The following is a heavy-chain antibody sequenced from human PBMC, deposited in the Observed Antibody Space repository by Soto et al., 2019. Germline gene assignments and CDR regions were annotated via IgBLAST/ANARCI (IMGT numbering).Heavy chain of an antibody. CDR3: ARGTTVTFFFDY. D-gene: IGHD4-17*01. CDR1: GGTFSSYA. J-gene: IGHJ4*02. CDR2: IIPIFGTA. Sequence: ASVKVSCKASGGTFSSYAISWVRQAPGQGLEWMGGIIPIFGTANYAQKFQGRVTITADESTSTAYMELSSLRSEDTAVYYCARGTTVTFFFDYWGQGTLVTVSS. V-gene: IGHV1-69*13.